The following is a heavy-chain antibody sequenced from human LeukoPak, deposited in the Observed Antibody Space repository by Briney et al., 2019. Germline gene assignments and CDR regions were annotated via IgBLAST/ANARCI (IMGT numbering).Heavy chain of an antibody. CDR3: TRGQSYCGADCYSD. Sequence: GGSLRLSCAASGFTFSSYSMNWVRQAPGKGLEWVSSISSSSSYIYYADSVKGRFTISRDNAKNSLYLQMNSLRAEDTAVYYCTRGQSYCGADCYSDWGQGTLVTVSS. V-gene: IGHV3-21*01. J-gene: IGHJ4*02. CDR1: GFTFSSYS. CDR2: ISSSSSYI. D-gene: IGHD2-21*02.